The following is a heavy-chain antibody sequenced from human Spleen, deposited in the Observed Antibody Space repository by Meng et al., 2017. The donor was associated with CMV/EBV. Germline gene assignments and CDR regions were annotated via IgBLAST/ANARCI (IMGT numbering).Heavy chain of an antibody. V-gene: IGHV3-23*01. CDR3: AIAPSWKFDY. Sequence: LSCAASGFTFSNSAMTWVRQAPGKGLEWVSTISISGGTTFYEDSVRGRFTISRDNSKNTLYLQMNSLRAEDTAVYYCAIAPSWKFDYWGQGTLVTVSS. D-gene: IGHD1-1*01. CDR2: ISISGGTT. J-gene: IGHJ4*02. CDR1: GFTFSNSA.